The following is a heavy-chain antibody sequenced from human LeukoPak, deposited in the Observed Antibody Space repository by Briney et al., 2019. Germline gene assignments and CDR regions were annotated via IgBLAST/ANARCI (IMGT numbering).Heavy chain of an antibody. CDR3: ARDRTVVTPAYYFDD. CDR1: GGTFSSYA. V-gene: IGHV1-69*13. CDR2: IIPIFGTA. Sequence: ASVKVSCKASGGTFSSYAISWVRQAPGQGLEWMGGIIPIFGTANYAQKFQGRVTITADESTSTAYMELSSLRSEDTAVYYCARDRTVVTPAYYFDDWGQGTLVTVSS. J-gene: IGHJ4*02. D-gene: IGHD4-23*01.